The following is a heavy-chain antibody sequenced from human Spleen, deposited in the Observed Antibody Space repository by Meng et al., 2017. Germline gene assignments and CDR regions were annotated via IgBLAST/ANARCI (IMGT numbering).Heavy chain of an antibody. J-gene: IGHJ5*02. Sequence: QVQLQESGPGLVKPSQTLSLTCTVSGASIYSGDYYWSWIRQSPVKGLEWIGYIYYIGNTYYNPSLKSRVTISVHSSNNQFSLKLSSVTAADTAVYYCARITTRWFDPWGQGTLVTVSS. CDR3: ARITTRWFDP. D-gene: IGHD3-16*01. CDR1: GASIYSGDYY. CDR2: IYYIGNT. V-gene: IGHV4-30-4*01.